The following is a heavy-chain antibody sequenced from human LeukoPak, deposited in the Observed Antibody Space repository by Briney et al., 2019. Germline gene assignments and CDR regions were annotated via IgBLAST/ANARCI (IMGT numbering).Heavy chain of an antibody. CDR1: GFTFSSYA. CDR2: ISGSGGST. D-gene: IGHD3-22*01. V-gene: IGHV3-23*01. J-gene: IGHJ4*02. CDR3: AKESISGYFSRPFGLGY. Sequence: GRSLRLSCAASGFTFSSYAMSWVRQAPGKGLEWVSAISGSGGSTYYADSVKGRFTISRDNSKNTLYLQMNSLRAEDTAVYYCAKESISGYFSRPFGLGYWGQGTLVTVSS.